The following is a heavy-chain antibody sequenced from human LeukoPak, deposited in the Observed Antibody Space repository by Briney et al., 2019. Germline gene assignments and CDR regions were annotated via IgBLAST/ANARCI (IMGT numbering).Heavy chain of an antibody. J-gene: IGHJ6*03. CDR2: IYYSGST. CDR1: GGSISSAGYY. D-gene: IGHD2-2*01. Sequence: SETLSLTCTVSGGSISSAGYYWSWIRQHPGKGLEWIGNIYYSGSTYSNPSLKSRVTISVDTSKNQFSLKLSSVTAADTAVYFCARDGVVVVPAAVGGFHYYYMDVWGKGTTVTVSS. V-gene: IGHV4-31*03. CDR3: ARDGVVVVPAAVGGFHYYYMDV.